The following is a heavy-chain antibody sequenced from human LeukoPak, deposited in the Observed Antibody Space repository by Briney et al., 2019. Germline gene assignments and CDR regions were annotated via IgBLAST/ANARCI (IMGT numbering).Heavy chain of an antibody. Sequence: GGSLRLSCAASGFTFSSYAMSWVRQAPGKGLEWVSAISGSGGSTYYADSVKGRFTISRDNSKNTLYLQMNSLRAEDTAVYYCAKAKDFPIAAALFDYWGQGTLVTVSS. J-gene: IGHJ4*02. D-gene: IGHD6-13*01. CDR1: GFTFSSYA. CDR2: ISGSGGST. CDR3: AKAKDFPIAAALFDY. V-gene: IGHV3-23*01.